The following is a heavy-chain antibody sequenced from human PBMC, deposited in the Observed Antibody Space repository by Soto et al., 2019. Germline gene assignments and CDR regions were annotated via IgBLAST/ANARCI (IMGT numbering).Heavy chain of an antibody. CDR3: AREDWNYEGAFDI. CDR2: INSDGRST. J-gene: IGHJ3*02. Sequence: EVQLVESGGGLVQPGGSLRLSCAASGFTFSSYWMHWVRQTPGKGLVWVSRINSDGRSTSYADSVKGRFTISRDNAKNTLYLQMNSLRAEDTAVYYCAREDWNYEGAFDIWGQGTMVTVSS. D-gene: IGHD1-7*01. CDR1: GFTFSSYW. V-gene: IGHV3-74*01.